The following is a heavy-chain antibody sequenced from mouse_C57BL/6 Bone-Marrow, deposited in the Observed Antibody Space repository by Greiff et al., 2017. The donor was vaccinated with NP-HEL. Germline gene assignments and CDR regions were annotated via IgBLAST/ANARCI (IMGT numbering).Heavy chain of an antibody. Sequence: VQLKESGPGLVQPSQSLSITCTVSGFSLTSYGVHWVRQSPGKGLEWLGVIWSGGSTDYNAAFISRLSISKDNSKSQVFFKMNSLQADDTAIYYCARGSSVAYWGQGTLVTVSA. CDR3: ARGSSVAY. CDR2: IWSGGST. J-gene: IGHJ3*01. D-gene: IGHD1-1*01. V-gene: IGHV2-2*01. CDR1: GFSLTSYG.